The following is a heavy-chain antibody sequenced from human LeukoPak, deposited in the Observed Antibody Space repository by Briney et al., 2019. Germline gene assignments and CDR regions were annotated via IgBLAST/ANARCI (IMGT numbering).Heavy chain of an antibody. CDR1: GFTVSNKY. D-gene: IGHD2/OR15-2a*01. CDR3: ARDEPSPDSTDLDY. J-gene: IGHJ4*02. Sequence: PGGSLRLSCAASGFTVSNKYMSWVRQAPGKGLEWVSVIYSGGSTYYADSVKGRFTISRDNSKNMVYLQMNSLRAEDTAVYYCARDEPSPDSTDLDYWGQGTLVTVSS. V-gene: IGHV3-66*01. CDR2: IYSGGST.